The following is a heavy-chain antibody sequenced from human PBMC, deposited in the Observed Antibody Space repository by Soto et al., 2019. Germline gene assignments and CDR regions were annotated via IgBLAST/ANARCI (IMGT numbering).Heavy chain of an antibody. CDR1: GGSISSYY. CDR3: ARQPFACSSTSCYASYFDY. V-gene: IGHV4-59*08. Sequence: QVQLQESGPGLVKPSETLSLTCTVSGGSISSYYWSWIRQPPGKGLEWIGYIYYSGSTNYNPSLKSRVTISVDTSKNQFSLKLSSVTAADTAVYYCARQPFACSSTSCYASYFDYWGQGTLVTVSS. CDR2: IYYSGST. J-gene: IGHJ4*02. D-gene: IGHD2-2*01.